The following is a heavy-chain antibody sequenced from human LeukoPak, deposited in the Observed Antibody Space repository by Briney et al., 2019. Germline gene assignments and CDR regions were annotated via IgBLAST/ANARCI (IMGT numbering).Heavy chain of an antibody. D-gene: IGHD3-9*01. CDR1: GFTFSSYS. CDR2: ISSSSSYI. Sequence: GGSLILSCAASGFTFSSYSMNWVRQAPGKGLEWVSSISSSSSYIYYADSVKGRFTISRDNSKNTLYLQMNSLRAEDTAVYYCAKGALRYFDWLLAFDYWGQGTLVTVSS. V-gene: IGHV3-21*04. CDR3: AKGALRYFDWLLAFDY. J-gene: IGHJ4*02.